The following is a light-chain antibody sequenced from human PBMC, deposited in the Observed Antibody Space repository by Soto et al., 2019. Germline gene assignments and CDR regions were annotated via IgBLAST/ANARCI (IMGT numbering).Light chain of an antibody. V-gene: IGLV1-40*01. CDR2: GNS. CDR3: QSYDSSLSGWV. CDR1: SSNIGAGYD. Sequence: QSVLTQPPSVSGAPGQRVTISCTGSSSNIGAGYDVHWYQQLPGTAPKLLIYGNSNRPSGVPDRFSGSKSGTSASLAITGFQAEDEADDYCQSYDSSLSGWVFGGGTKLTVL. J-gene: IGLJ3*02.